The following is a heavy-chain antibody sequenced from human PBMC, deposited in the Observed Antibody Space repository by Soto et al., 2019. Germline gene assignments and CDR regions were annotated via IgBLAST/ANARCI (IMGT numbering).Heavy chain of an antibody. V-gene: IGHV1-18*01. J-gene: IGHJ4*02. CDR3: ARSPGSGIAVAGTGSLLDY. D-gene: IGHD6-19*01. CDR1: GYTFTSYG. Sequence: QVQLVQSGAEVKKPGASVKVSCKASGYTFTSYGISWVRQAPGQGLEWMGWISAYNGNTNYAQKLQGRVTMTTDTSTSTDYMELRSLRSDDTAVYYCARSPGSGIAVAGTGSLLDYWGQGTLVTVSS. CDR2: ISAYNGNT.